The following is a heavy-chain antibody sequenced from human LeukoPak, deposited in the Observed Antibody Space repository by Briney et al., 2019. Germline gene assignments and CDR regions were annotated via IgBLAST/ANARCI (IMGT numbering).Heavy chain of an antibody. D-gene: IGHD6-13*01. CDR3: ARGRQSSSWFDDAFDI. CDR2: ISAYNGNT. V-gene: IGHV1-18*01. CDR1: GYTFTSYG. Sequence: ASVKVSCKASGYTFTSYGISWVRQAPGQGLEWMGWISAYNGNTNYAQKLQGRVTITADKSTSTAYMELSSLRSEDTAVYYCARGRQSSSWFDDAFDIWGQGTMVTVSS. J-gene: IGHJ3*02.